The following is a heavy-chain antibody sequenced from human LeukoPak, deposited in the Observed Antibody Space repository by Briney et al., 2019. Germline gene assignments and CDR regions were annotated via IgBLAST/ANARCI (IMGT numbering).Heavy chain of an antibody. D-gene: IGHD1-26*01. Sequence: ASVKVSCKASGGTFSSYAISWVRQAPGQGLEWMGRIIPIFGTANYAQKFQGRVTITTDESTSTAYKELSSLRSEDTAVYYCARERDSGSYWDYYYYMDVWGKGTTVTVSS. V-gene: IGHV1-69*05. CDR2: IIPIFGTA. J-gene: IGHJ6*03. CDR3: ARERDSGSYWDYYYYMDV. CDR1: GGTFSSYA.